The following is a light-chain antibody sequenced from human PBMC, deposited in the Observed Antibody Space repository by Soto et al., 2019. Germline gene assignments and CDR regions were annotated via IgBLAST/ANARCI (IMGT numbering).Light chain of an antibody. CDR3: ISYKTDDTFV. CDR2: EAT. J-gene: IGLJ1*01. Sequence: QSVLTQPPSVSGSPGQSITVSCTGTSSDIGASNFVSWYQHLPGRAPKVIIFEATNRPSGVSDRFSGSKAGTTASLTISGLQAGDEGEYFCISYKTDDTFVFGTGTKVTVL. V-gene: IGLV2-14*01. CDR1: SSDIGASNF.